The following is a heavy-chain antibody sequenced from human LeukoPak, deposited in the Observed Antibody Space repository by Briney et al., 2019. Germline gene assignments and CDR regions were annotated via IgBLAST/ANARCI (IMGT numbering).Heavy chain of an antibody. CDR3: ARGLVRGVIAPPMDV. D-gene: IGHD3-10*01. CDR1: GGSFSGYY. J-gene: IGHJ6*04. V-gene: IGHV4-34*01. CDR2: ISHSGST. Sequence: SETLSLTCAVYGGSFSGYYWSWIRQPPGKGLEWMGEISHSGSTNYNPSLKSRVTISVDTSKNQFSLKLSSVTAADTAVYYCARGLVRGVIAPPMDVWGKGTTVTVSS.